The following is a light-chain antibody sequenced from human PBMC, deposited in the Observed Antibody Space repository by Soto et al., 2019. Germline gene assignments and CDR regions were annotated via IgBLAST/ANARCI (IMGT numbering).Light chain of an antibody. Sequence: DIQMTQSPSSLSASVGDRVTITCRASQSFSSYLNWYQQKPGKAPKLLMYGASNLQSGVPSRISGGGFGTDFTLTISSLQPEDFATYYCQQSYSTPQTFGQGTKVDIK. V-gene: IGKV1-39*01. J-gene: IGKJ2*01. CDR2: GAS. CDR3: QQSYSTPQT. CDR1: QSFSSY.